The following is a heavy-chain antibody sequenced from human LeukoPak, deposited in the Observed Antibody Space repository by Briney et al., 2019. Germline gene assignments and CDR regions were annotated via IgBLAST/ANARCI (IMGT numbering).Heavy chain of an antibody. CDR2: ISGSGGST. Sequence: GSPRLSCAASGFTFSSYAMSWVRQAPGKGLEWVSAISGSGGSTYYADSVKGRFTISRDNSKSTLYLQMNSLRAEDTAVYYCARCSGGSCYGLAFDYWGQGTLVTVSS. CDR3: ARCSGGSCYGLAFDY. CDR1: GFTFSSYA. D-gene: IGHD2-15*01. V-gene: IGHV3-23*01. J-gene: IGHJ4*02.